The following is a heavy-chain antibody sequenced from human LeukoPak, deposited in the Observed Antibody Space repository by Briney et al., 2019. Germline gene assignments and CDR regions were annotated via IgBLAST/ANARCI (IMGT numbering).Heavy chain of an antibody. V-gene: IGHV4-34*01. CDR3: ARDPGYSSDY. Sequence: SETLSLTCAVYGGSFSGYYWSWIRQPPGKGLEWIGEINHSGSTNYNPSLKSRVTISVDTSKNQFSLRLSSVPAAATAVYYCARDPGYSSDYWGQGTLVTVSS. D-gene: IGHD5-18*01. CDR1: GGSFSGYY. J-gene: IGHJ4*02. CDR2: INHSGST.